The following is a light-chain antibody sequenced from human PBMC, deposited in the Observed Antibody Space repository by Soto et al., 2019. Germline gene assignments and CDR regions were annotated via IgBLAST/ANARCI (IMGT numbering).Light chain of an antibody. Sequence: EIVLTQSPGTLSLSAGERVTLSCRASQSVSSNYLAWYQQKPGQAPRLLIFGTSYRATGIPDRFSGSGSGTDFTLTINRLEPEDSALYYCQHYGSSPPEFTFGPGTKVDIK. V-gene: IGKV3-20*01. CDR2: GTS. CDR1: QSVSSNY. CDR3: QHYGSSPPEFT. J-gene: IGKJ3*01.